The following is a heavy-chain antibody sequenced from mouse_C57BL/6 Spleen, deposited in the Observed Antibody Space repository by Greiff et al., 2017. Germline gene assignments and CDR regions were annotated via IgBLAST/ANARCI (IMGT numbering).Heavy chain of an antibody. V-gene: IGHV5-9*01. J-gene: IGHJ1*01. CDR1: GFTFSSYT. Sequence: EVKLMESGGGLVKPGGSLKLSCAASGFTFSSYTMSWVRQTPEKRLEWVATISGGGGNTYYPDSVKGRFTISRDNAKNTLYLHMSSLRSEDTALYYGAGRDITTRYFDVWGPGTTVTVSS. D-gene: IGHD2-4*01. CDR2: ISGGGGNT. CDR3: AGRDITTRYFDV.